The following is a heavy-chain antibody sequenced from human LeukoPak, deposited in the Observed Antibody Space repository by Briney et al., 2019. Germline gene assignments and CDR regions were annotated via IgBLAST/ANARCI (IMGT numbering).Heavy chain of an antibody. CDR2: ISTSSSYI. CDR3: ARRVIVVGLDY. J-gene: IGHJ4*02. V-gene: IGHV3-21*01. Sequence: GGSLRLSCAASGFTFSSYSMTWVRQAPGKGLEWVSSISTSSSYIYYTDSVKGRFTISRDNAKKSLYLQMNSLRAEDTAVYYCARRVIVVGLDYWGQGTLVTVSS. CDR1: GFTFSSYS. D-gene: IGHD3-22*01.